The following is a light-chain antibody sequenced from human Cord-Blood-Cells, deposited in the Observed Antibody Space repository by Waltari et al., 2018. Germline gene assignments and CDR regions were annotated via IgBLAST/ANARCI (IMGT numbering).Light chain of an antibody. Sequence: EIVLTQSQATLSLSPGERATLSCRASQSVSSYLAWYQLKPGPTPRLLIYDASNRATGMPARFSGSGSGTDFTLTISSLEPEDFSVYYCQQRSNWPPLTFGGGSKVEIK. CDR1: QSVSSY. V-gene: IGKV3-11*01. CDR2: DAS. CDR3: QQRSNWPPLT. J-gene: IGKJ4*01.